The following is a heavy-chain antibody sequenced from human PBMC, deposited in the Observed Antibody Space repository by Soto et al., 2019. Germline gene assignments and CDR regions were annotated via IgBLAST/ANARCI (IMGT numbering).Heavy chain of an antibody. CDR3: ARDQPVLRFSEWFKSHYYYYGMDV. CDR1: GGSFSGYY. D-gene: IGHD3-3*01. Sequence: QVQLQQWGAGLLKPSETLSLTCAVYGGSFSGYYWSWIRQPPGKGLEWIGEINHSGSTNYNPSLKSRVTVSVDTSKNQFSLKLSSVTAADTAVYYCARDQPVLRFSEWFKSHYYYYGMDVCGQGTTVTVSS. CDR2: INHSGST. V-gene: IGHV4-34*01. J-gene: IGHJ6*02.